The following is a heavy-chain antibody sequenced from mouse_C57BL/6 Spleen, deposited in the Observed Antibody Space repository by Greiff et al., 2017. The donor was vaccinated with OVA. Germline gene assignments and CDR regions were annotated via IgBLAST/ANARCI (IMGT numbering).Heavy chain of an antibody. D-gene: IGHD2-3*01. J-gene: IGHJ4*01. Sequence: EVQLQQSGTVLARPGASVKMSCKTSGYTFTSYWMHWVKQRPGQGLEWIGAIYPGNSDTSYNQKFKGKAKLTAVTSASTAYMELSSLTNEDSAVYYCTRVYDCYPYYYAMDYWGQGTSVTVSS. V-gene: IGHV1-5*01. CDR2: IYPGNSDT. CDR3: TRVYDCYPYYYAMDY. CDR1: GYTFTSYW.